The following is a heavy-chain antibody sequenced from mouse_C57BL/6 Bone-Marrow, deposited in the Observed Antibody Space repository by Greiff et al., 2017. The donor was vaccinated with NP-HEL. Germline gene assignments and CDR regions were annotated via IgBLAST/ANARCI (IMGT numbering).Heavy chain of an antibody. V-gene: IGHV6-3*01. CDR2: IRLKSDNYAT. J-gene: IGHJ4*01. CDR1: GFTFSNYW. CDR3: TRNYEGAMDY. D-gene: IGHD2-1*01. Sequence: EVMLVESGGGLVQPGGSMKLSCVASGFTFSNYWMNWVRQSPEKGLEWVAQIRLKSDNYATHYAESVKGRFTISRDDSKCSVYLQMNNLRAEDTGIYYCTRNYEGAMDYWGQGTSVTVSS.